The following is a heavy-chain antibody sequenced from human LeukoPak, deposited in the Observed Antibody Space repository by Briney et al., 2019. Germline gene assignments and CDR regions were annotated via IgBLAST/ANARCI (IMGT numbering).Heavy chain of an antibody. D-gene: IGHD6-13*01. CDR3: ARDRAAAGTFGFDP. Sequence: SETLSLTCTVSGGSISNWYWSWFRQPAGKGLEWIGRIYSSGSTIYNPSLKSRVTMSVDTSTNQISLRLTSVTAADTAMYYCARDRAAAGTFGFDPWGQGILVTVSS. J-gene: IGHJ5*02. CDR2: IYSSGST. CDR1: GGSISNWY. V-gene: IGHV4-4*07.